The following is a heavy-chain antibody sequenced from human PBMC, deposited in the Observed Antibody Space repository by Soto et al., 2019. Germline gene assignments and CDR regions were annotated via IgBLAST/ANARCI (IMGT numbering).Heavy chain of an antibody. CDR1: GFTFSSYA. D-gene: IGHD3-22*01. CDR2: ISGSGGST. CDR3: ARTPMIAAEGYFDY. Sequence: EVQLLESGGGLVQPGGSLRLSCAASGFTFSSYAMSWVRQAPGKGLEWVSAISGSGGSTYYADSVKGRFTISRDNAKNSLYLQMNSLRAEDTAVYYCARTPMIAAEGYFDYWGQGTLVTVSS. J-gene: IGHJ4*02. V-gene: IGHV3-23*01.